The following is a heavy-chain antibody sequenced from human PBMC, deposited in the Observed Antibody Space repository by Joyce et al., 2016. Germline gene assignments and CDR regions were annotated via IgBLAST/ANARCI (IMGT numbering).Heavy chain of an antibody. CDR3: AKILTATYSSGWFLDY. CDR1: GLTLSNYG. Sequence: QVQLVESGGGVVQPGRSLRLSCAASGLTLSNYGVHWVRQGRGKGVEWWAVISYDGIYKYYADSVKGRFTISRDNSKNTVFLEMNSLRTEDTAVYYCAKILTATYSSGWFLDYWGQGTLVTVSS. CDR2: ISYDGIYK. V-gene: IGHV3-30*18. J-gene: IGHJ4*02. D-gene: IGHD6-25*01.